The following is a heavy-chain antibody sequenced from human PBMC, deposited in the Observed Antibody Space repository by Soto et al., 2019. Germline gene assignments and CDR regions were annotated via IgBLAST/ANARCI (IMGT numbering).Heavy chain of an antibody. V-gene: IGHV5-51*01. CDR3: ARLRSRSLRDTFDI. CDR2: IYPADSHT. J-gene: IGHJ3*02. Sequence: PGESLKISCKGSGYSFPSYWIGWVRQMPGKGLEWMGIIYPADSHTRYSPSFLGQVTISADKSISTAYLQWSSLKASDTAMYYCARLRSRSLRDTFDIWGKATMVTVSS. D-gene: IGHD6-13*01. CDR1: GYSFPSYW.